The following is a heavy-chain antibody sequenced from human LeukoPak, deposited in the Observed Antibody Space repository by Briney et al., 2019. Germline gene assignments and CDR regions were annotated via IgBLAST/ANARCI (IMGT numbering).Heavy chain of an antibody. D-gene: IGHD1-26*01. J-gene: IGHJ4*02. CDR3: ATRVGGTPDY. V-gene: IGHV3-23*01. CDR2: IGGDGASS. Sequence: PGGSLRLSCAASGFTFTNYAMTWVRQTPGKGLEWVSAIGGDGASSDYADSVKGRFTISRDNSKNTLYLQMNSLRAEDTALYYCATRVGGTPDYWGLGTLVTASS. CDR1: GFTFTNYA.